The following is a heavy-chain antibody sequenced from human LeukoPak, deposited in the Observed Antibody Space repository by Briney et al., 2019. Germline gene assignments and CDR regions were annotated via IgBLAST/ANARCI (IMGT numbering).Heavy chain of an antibody. CDR2: MNPNSGNT. V-gene: IGHV1-8*01. D-gene: IGHD4-17*01. CDR1: GYTFTSYD. CDR3: ARGGEYGDYVLSHYYYYGVDV. Sequence: ASVKVSCKASGYTFTSYDINWVRQATGQGLEWMGWMNPNSGNTGYAQKFQGRVTMTRNTSISTAYMELSSLRSEDTAVYYCARGGEYGDYVLSHYYYYGVDVWGQGTTVTVSS. J-gene: IGHJ6*02.